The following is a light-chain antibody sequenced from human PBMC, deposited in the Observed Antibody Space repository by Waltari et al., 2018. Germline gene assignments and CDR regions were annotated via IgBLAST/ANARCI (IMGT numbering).Light chain of an antibody. CDR1: QSLLHTKGYNY. Sequence: DIVMTQSPLSLPVTPGEPASISCRSSQSLLHTKGYNYLDWYLQKPGQSPQLLIYLGSNRASGVPDRFSGSGSGTNFTLKISRVEAEDVGVYYCMQALEILFTFGPGTKVDVK. CDR2: LGS. CDR3: MQALEILFT. V-gene: IGKV2-28*01. J-gene: IGKJ3*01.